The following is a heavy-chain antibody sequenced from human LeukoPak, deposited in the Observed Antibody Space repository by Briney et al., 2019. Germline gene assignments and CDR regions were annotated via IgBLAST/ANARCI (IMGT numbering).Heavy chain of an antibody. J-gene: IGHJ5*02. CDR2: IYYSGST. Sequence: PSETLSLTCTVSGGSISSSSYYWGWIRQPPGKGLEWIGSIYYSGSTYYNPSLKSRVTISVDTSKNQFSLKLSSVTAADTAVYYCARGVLKKIYGDYGNHPWGQGTLVTVSS. V-gene: IGHV4-39*01. D-gene: IGHD4-17*01. CDR1: GGSISSSSYY. CDR3: ARGVLKKIYGDYGNHP.